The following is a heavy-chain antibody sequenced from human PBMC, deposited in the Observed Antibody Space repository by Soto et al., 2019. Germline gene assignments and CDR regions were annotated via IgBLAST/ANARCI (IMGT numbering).Heavy chain of an antibody. CDR3: ARGGLNPNWFDP. CDR1: GGTFSSYS. CDR2: IIPIFGTA. V-gene: IGHV1-69*13. J-gene: IGHJ5*02. Sequence: SVKVSCKASGGTFSSYSISWVRQAPGQGLEWMGGIIPIFGTANYAQKFQGRVTITADESTSTAYMELSSLRSEDTAVYYCARGGLNPNWFDPWGQGTLVTVSS. D-gene: IGHD5-12*01.